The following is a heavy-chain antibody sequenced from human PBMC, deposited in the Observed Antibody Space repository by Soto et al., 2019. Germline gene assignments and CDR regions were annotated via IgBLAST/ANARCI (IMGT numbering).Heavy chain of an antibody. Sequence: SQTLSLTCTVSGGSVNSSIYYWSWIRQSPGKGLQWIGSIFYNGGTNYNPSLKSRVTISVDTSKNQFSLRLSSVTAADTAVYYCARGLYDSSGYYPVDYLGQGNLVTVSS. D-gene: IGHD3-22*01. J-gene: IGHJ4*02. V-gene: IGHV4-39*07. CDR2: IFYNGGT. CDR3: ARGLYDSSGYYPVDY. CDR1: GGSVNSSIYY.